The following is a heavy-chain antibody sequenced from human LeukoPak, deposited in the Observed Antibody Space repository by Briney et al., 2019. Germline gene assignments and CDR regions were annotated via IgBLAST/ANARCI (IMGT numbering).Heavy chain of an antibody. CDR2: IYDSGTT. V-gene: IGHV4-28*01. D-gene: IGHD4-23*01. Sequence: PSDTLSLTCAVSGYSISSTNWWGWIRQPPGKGLEWIGYIYDSGTTHYNPSLKSRVTMPVDASKNQFSLKLTSVTAVDTAIYYCAQSVDGGNSPFDYWGQGTLVTVSS. CDR1: GYSISSTNW. CDR3: AQSVDGGNSPFDY. J-gene: IGHJ4*02.